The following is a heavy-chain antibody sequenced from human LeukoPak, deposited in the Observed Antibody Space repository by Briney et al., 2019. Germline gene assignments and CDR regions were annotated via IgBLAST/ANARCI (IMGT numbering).Heavy chain of an antibody. V-gene: IGHV3-48*01. Sequence: GGSLRLSCTASGFIFSDYSMNWVRQASGKGLEWLSYISNSSSSIYYADSVKGRFTISRDNAKNSLYLQMNSLRAEDTAVYYCARVPGGSSGYYYGNHFDYWGQGTLVTVSS. CDR2: ISNSSSSI. CDR3: ARVPGGSSGYYYGNHFDY. D-gene: IGHD3-22*01. J-gene: IGHJ4*02. CDR1: GFIFSDYS.